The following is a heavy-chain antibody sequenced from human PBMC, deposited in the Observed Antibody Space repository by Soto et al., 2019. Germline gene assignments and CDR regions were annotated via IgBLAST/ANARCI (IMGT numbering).Heavy chain of an antibody. J-gene: IGHJ5*02. D-gene: IGHD4-17*01. V-gene: IGHV4-39*01. CDR1: GGSISSSNYF. Sequence: QLQLQESGPGLVKPSETLSLTCTVSGGSISSSNYFWGWIRQPPGKGLEWIGSMYYSGSTYYNPSLKSRVTISVDTSKNQFSLKLSSVTAADTAMYYCARHGERTIRSLNCFDPWGQGTLVTVSS. CDR3: ARHGERTIRSLNCFDP. CDR2: MYYSGST.